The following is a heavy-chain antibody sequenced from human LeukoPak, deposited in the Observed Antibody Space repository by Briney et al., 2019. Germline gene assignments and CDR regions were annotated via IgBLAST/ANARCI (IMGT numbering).Heavy chain of an antibody. D-gene: IGHD6-13*01. Sequence: SETLSLTCTVSGYSISSGYYWGWIRQPPGKGLEWIGSIYHSGSTYYNPSLKSRVTISVDTSKNQFSLKLSPVTAADTAVYYCATSSSWYFDYWGQGTLVTVSS. CDR2: IYHSGST. J-gene: IGHJ4*02. CDR1: GYSISSGYY. V-gene: IGHV4-38-2*02. CDR3: ATSSSWYFDY.